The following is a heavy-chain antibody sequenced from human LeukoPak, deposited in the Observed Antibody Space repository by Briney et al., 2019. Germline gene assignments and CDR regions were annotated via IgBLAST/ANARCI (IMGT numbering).Heavy chain of an antibody. Sequence: GASVKVSCKASGYTFTSYDINWVRQATGQGLEWMGWMNPNSGNTGYAQKFQGRVTITRNTSISTAYMELSSLRSEDTAVYYCARGHYSSGWYEVRDLRNWFDPWGQGTLVTVSS. CDR3: ARGHYSSGWYEVRDLRNWFDP. CDR2: MNPNSGNT. CDR1: GYTFTSYD. J-gene: IGHJ5*02. D-gene: IGHD6-19*01. V-gene: IGHV1-8*03.